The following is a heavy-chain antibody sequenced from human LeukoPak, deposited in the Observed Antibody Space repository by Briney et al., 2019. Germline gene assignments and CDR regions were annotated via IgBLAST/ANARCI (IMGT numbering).Heavy chain of an antibody. CDR2: IYYSGST. CDR1: GGSISGYY. Sequence: SETLSLTCTVSGGSISGYYWSWIRQPPGKGLEWIGYIYYSGSTNYNPSLKSRVTISVDTSKNQFSLKLSSVTAADTAVYYCARSSPGAFYPYCSSTSCYSWFDPWGQGTLVTVSS. CDR3: ARSSPGAFYPYCSSTSCYSWFDP. V-gene: IGHV4-59*01. J-gene: IGHJ5*02. D-gene: IGHD2-2*02.